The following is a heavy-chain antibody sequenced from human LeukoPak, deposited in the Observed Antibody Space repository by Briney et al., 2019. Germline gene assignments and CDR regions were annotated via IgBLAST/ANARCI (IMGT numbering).Heavy chain of an antibody. CDR2: TRNKANSYTT. Sequence: GGSLRLSCAASGFTFSDHYMDWVRQAPGKGLEWVGRTRNKANSYTTEYAASVKGRFTISRDDSKNSLYLQMNSLKTEDMAVYYCASSVVAANYYYYGMDVWGQGTTVTVSS. V-gene: IGHV3-72*01. J-gene: IGHJ6*02. D-gene: IGHD2-15*01. CDR1: GFTFSDHY. CDR3: ASSVVAANYYYYGMDV.